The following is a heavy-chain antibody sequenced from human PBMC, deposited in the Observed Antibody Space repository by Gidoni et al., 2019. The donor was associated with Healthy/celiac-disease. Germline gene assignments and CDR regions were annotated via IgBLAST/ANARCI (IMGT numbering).Heavy chain of an antibody. CDR3: ARETDAFDI. Sequence: QVQLLQSGAAGKKPGSSVTVSCKASGGTFSSYAISLVRQAPGQGLEWMGGIIPIFGTANYAQEFQGRVTITADESTSTAYMELSSLRSEDTAVYYCARETDAFDIWGQGTMVTVSS. J-gene: IGHJ3*02. CDR1: GGTFSSYA. CDR2: IIPIFGTA. V-gene: IGHV1-69*01.